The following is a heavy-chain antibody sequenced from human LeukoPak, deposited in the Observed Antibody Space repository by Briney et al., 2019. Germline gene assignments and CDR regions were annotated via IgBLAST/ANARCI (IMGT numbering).Heavy chain of an antibody. V-gene: IGHV1-69*06. CDR2: IIPIFGTA. D-gene: IGHD4-17*01. J-gene: IGHJ6*03. CDR3: ARVGGDYYPRLGDYYYYYMDV. CDR1: GGTFSSYA. Sequence: SVKVSCKASGGTFSSYAISWVRQAPGQGLEWMGGIIPIFGTANYAQKFQGRVTITADKSTSRAYMELSSLRSEDTAVYYCARVGGDYYPRLGDYYYYYMDVWGKGTTVTVSS.